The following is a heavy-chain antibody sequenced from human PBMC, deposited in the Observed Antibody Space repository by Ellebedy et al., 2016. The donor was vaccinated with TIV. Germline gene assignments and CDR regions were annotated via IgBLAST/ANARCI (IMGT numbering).Heavy chain of an antibody. CDR2: IYYSGST. Sequence: MPSETLSLTCTVSGDSMSNYYWSWIRQPPGKPLEWIGYIYYSGSTHYNPSLKSRVTISLDTSKNQFSLRLTSVTAADTAVYYCGRLVAASHADSWGQGTLVTVSS. D-gene: IGHD5-12*01. V-gene: IGHV4-59*08. J-gene: IGHJ5*01. CDR1: GDSMSNYY. CDR3: GRLVAASHADS.